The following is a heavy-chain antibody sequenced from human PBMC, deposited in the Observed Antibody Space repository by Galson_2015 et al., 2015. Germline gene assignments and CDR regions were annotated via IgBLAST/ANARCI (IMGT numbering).Heavy chain of an antibody. J-gene: IGHJ3*02. V-gene: IGHV1-69*13. CDR3: ASKAVMHSSGLRGAFDI. Sequence: SVKVSCKASGGTFSSYAISWVRQAPGQGLEWMGGIIPIFGTANYAQKFQGRVTITADESTSTAYMELSSLRSEDTAVYYCASKAVMHSSGLRGAFDIWGQGTMVTVSS. CDR2: IIPIFGTA. CDR1: GGTFSSYA. D-gene: IGHD6-19*01.